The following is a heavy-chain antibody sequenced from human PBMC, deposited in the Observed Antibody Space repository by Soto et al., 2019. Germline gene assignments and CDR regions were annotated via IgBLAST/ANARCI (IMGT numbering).Heavy chain of an antibody. CDR2: ISSSSSYI. V-gene: IGHV3-21*01. CDR1: GFTFSSYS. CDR3: ARSPSMTTVSLDY. Sequence: EVQLVESGGGLVKPGGSLRLSCAASGFTFSSYSMNWVRQAPGKGLEWVSSISSSSSYIYYADSVKGRFTISRDNAKNSLYLQMNSLRAEDTAVYYCARSPSMTTVSLDYWGQGTLVTVYS. D-gene: IGHD4-17*01. J-gene: IGHJ4*02.